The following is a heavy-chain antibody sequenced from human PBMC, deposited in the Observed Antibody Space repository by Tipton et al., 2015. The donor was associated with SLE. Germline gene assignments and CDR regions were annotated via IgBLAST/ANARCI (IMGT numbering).Heavy chain of an antibody. CDR1: GFTFSSCA. J-gene: IGHJ4*02. Sequence: SLRLSCAASGFTFSSCAMHWVRQAPGKGLEWVAVISYDGSNKYYADSVKGRFTISRDNSKNTLYLQMNSLRAEDTAVYYCAREGFNRDGYLDYWGQGTLVTVSS. CDR3: AREGFNRDGYLDY. D-gene: IGHD5-24*01. CDR2: ISYDGSNK. V-gene: IGHV3-30-3*01.